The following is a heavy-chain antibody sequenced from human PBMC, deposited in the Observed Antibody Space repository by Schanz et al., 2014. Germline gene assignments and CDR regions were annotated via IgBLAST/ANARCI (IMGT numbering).Heavy chain of an antibody. CDR3: AASSGWHPSTDY. Sequence: EVQLVASGGGLVQPGGSLRLSCAASGFTFSSYWMHWVRQVPGKGLVWVSRIKSDGSSTSYADSVKGRFTISRDNAKSSLYLQMNSLRVEDTAVYYCAASSGWHPSTDYWGQGTLVTVSS. V-gene: IGHV3-74*02. D-gene: IGHD6-19*01. J-gene: IGHJ4*02. CDR1: GFTFSSYW. CDR2: IKSDGSST.